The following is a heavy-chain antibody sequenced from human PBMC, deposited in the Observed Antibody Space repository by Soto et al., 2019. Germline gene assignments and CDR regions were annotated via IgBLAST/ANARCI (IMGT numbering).Heavy chain of an antibody. Sequence: QVQLVQSGAEVKKPGSSVKVSCKASGGTFSSYAISWVRQAPGQGLEWMGGIIPIFGTANYAQKFQGRVTITADESTSKDYMELSSMRSEDTAVYYCARGDRTFGGVIVNYGMDVWGQGTTVTVSS. J-gene: IGHJ6*02. V-gene: IGHV1-69*01. D-gene: IGHD3-16*02. CDR3: ARGDRTFGGVIVNYGMDV. CDR1: GGTFSSYA. CDR2: IIPIFGTA.